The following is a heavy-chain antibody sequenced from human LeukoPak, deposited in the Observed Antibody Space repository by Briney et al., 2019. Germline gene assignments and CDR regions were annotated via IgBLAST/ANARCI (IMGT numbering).Heavy chain of an antibody. Sequence: PGGSLRLSCAASGFTFSSYSMNWVRQAPGKGLEWVSSISSSSSYIYYADSVKGRFTISRDNAKNSLYLQMNSLRAEDTAVYYCASLPRGSIAARPGWFDPWGQGTLVTVSS. V-gene: IGHV3-21*01. CDR1: GFTFSSYS. CDR2: ISSSSSYI. D-gene: IGHD6-6*01. J-gene: IGHJ5*02. CDR3: ASLPRGSIAARPGWFDP.